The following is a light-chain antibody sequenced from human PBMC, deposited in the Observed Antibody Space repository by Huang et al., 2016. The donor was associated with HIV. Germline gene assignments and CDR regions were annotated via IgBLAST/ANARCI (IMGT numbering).Light chain of an antibody. V-gene: IGKV3-15*01. J-gene: IGKJ1*01. Sequence: IVMTQSPVTLSVSPGERAALSCRAGPSIKSNLAWYHQKPGQAPRLLIYGASTRATGVPARFSGSGSGTEFTLTINNLQSDDFAVYYCQQYKYWPPVTFGQGTKV. CDR1: PSIKSN. CDR3: QQYKYWPPVT. CDR2: GAS.